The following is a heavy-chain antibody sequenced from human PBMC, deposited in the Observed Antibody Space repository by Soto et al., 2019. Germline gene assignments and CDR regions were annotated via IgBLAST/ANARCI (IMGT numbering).Heavy chain of an antibody. CDR2: IYSDGTT. CDR1: GAPLSGYY. D-gene: IGHD2-2*01. Sequence: XTLSSAGTVSGAPLSGYYCSWVRRPAGKGLEWVGRIYSDGTTNYSPSLKRRVTMSLDTSKDQFYLHLNSVTDADRAVYYCSRVGCSNSKCYTRGMDVWGQGTTGTVSS. CDR3: SRVGCSNSKCYTRGMDV. V-gene: IGHV4-4*07. J-gene: IGHJ6*02.